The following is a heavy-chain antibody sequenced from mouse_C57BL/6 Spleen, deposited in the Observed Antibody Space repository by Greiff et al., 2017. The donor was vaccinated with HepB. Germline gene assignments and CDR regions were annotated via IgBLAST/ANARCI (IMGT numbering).Heavy chain of an antibody. V-gene: IGHV1-64*01. CDR1: GYTFTSYW. D-gene: IGHD1-1*01. J-gene: IGHJ4*01. CDR3: ARSGFIPAMDY. Sequence: QVQLQQSGAELVKPGASVKLSCKASGYTFTSYWMHWVKQRPGQGLEWIGMIHPNSGSTNYNEKFKSKATLTVDKSSSTAYMQLSSLTSEDSAVYYCARSGFIPAMDYWGQGTSVTVSS. CDR2: IHPNSGST.